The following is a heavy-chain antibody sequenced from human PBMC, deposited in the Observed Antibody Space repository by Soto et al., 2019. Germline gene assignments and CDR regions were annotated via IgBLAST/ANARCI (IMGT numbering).Heavy chain of an antibody. J-gene: IGHJ4*02. CDR3: AKSHRAQWLDDY. V-gene: IGHV3-23*01. D-gene: IGHD6-19*01. CDR2: ISGSGGST. CDR1: GFTFSSYA. Sequence: EVQLLESGGGLVQPGGSLRLSCAASGFTFSSYAMSWVRQAPGKGLEWVSAISGSGGSTYYADSVKGRFTISRDNSTNPLYLQMNSLRAEDTAVYYCAKSHRAQWLDDYWGQGTLVTVSS.